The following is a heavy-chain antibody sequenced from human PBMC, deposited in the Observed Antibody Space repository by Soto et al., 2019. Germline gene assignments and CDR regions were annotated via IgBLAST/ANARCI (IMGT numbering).Heavy chain of an antibody. Sequence: EVQLLESGGGLVQPGGSLRLSCAASGFTFSNYAMSWVRQASGKGLEWVSTVSDRGGSTYYADSLKGLFTIYRDNSKNTLYLQMNSLRVEDTAVYYCAKPLYTYGYVFDFWVQGNLVTVSP. CDR3: AKPLYTYGYVFDF. D-gene: IGHD5-18*01. CDR2: VSDRGGST. V-gene: IGHV3-23*01. CDR1: GFTFSNYA. J-gene: IGHJ4*02.